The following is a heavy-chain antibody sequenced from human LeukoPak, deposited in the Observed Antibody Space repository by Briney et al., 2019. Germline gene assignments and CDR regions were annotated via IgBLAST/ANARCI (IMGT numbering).Heavy chain of an antibody. J-gene: IGHJ4*02. D-gene: IGHD2/OR15-2a*01. CDR2: IYYSGST. Sequence: KPSETLSLTCTVSGGSISSSSYYWGWIRQPPGKGLEWIGSIYYSGSTYYNPSLKSRVTISVDTSKNQFSLKLSSVTAADTAVYYCAVTKNTADYWGQGTLVTVSS. V-gene: IGHV4-39*01. CDR1: GGSISSSSYY. CDR3: AVTKNTADY.